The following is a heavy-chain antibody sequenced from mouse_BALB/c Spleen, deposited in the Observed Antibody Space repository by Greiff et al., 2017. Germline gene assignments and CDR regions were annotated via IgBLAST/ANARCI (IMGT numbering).Heavy chain of an antibody. CDR3: ARSDYRYEVAY. Sequence: QVQLKESGAELVRPGTSVKVSCKASGYAFTNYLIEWVKQRPGQGLEWIGVINPGSGGTNYNEKFKGKATLTADKSSSTAYMQLSSLTSDDSAVYFCARSDYRYEVAYWGQGTLVTVSA. CDR1: GYAFTNYL. J-gene: IGHJ3*01. D-gene: IGHD2-14*01. CDR2: INPGSGGT. V-gene: IGHV1-54*01.